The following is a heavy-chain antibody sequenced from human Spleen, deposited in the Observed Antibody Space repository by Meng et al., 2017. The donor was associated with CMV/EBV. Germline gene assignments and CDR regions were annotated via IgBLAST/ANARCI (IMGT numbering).Heavy chain of an antibody. J-gene: IGHJ2*01. CDR2: IYHSGST. V-gene: IGHV4-4*02. CDR1: GSISSSNW. D-gene: IGHD2-21*02. Sequence: GSISSSNWSCWVRQPPGKGLEWLGEIYHSGSTNYNPSLKSRVTISVDKSKNQFSLKLSSVTAADTAVYYCASLAYCGGDCPNWYFDLWGRGTLVTVSS. CDR3: ASLAYCGGDCPNWYFDL.